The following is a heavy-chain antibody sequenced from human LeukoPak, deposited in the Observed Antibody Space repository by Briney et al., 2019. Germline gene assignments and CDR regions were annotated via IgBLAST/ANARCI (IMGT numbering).Heavy chain of an antibody. CDR1: GFTVSSNY. D-gene: IGHD1-1*01. J-gene: IGHJ4*02. Sequence: PGGSLRLSCAASGFTVSSNYMSWVRQAPGKGLEWVSVIYSGGSTYYADSVKGRFTISRDNSKNTLYLQMNSLRAEDTAVYYCARHTSELDNFDYWGQGTLVTVPS. V-gene: IGHV3-53*01. CDR3: ARHTSELDNFDY. CDR2: IYSGGST.